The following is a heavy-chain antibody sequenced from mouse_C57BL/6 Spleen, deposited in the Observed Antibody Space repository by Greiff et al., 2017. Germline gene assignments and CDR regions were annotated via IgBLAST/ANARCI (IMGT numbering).Heavy chain of an antibody. D-gene: IGHD2-4*01. V-gene: IGHV1-82*01. CDR3: ARRDDYDGFDY. CDR2: IYPGDGDT. CDR1: GYAFSSSW. Sequence: QVQLKESGPELVKPGASVKISCKASGYAFSSSWMNWVKQRPGKGLEWIGRIYPGDGDTNYNGKFKGKATLTADKSSSTAYMQLSSLTSEDSAVYFCARRDDYDGFDYWGQGTTLTVSS. J-gene: IGHJ2*01.